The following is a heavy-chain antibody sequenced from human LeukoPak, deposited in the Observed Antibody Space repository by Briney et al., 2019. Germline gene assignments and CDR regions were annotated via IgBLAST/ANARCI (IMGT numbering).Heavy chain of an antibody. CDR2: IYYSGST. CDR3: ARQYGSGSYYFDY. J-gene: IGHJ4*02. V-gene: IGHV4-39*01. Sequence: PSETLSLTCTVSGGSISSSSYYWGWIRQPPGKGLEWIGSIYYSGSTYYNPSLKSRVTIFVDTSKNQFSLKLSSVTAADTAVYYCARQYGSGSYYFDYWGQGTLVTVSS. D-gene: IGHD3-10*01. CDR1: GGSISSSSYY.